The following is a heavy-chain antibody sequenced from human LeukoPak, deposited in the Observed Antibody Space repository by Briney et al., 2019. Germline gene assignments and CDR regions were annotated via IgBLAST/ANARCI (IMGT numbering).Heavy chain of an antibody. V-gene: IGHV3-7*01. J-gene: IGHJ4*02. CDR3: ARDSGFSGTQRGEY. Sequence: GGSLRLSCAASGFTFSSYWMSWVRQAPGKGLEWVANIKQDGSEKYYVDSVKGRCTISRDNAKNSLYLQMNSLRAEDTAVYYCARDSGFSGTQRGEYWGQGTLVTVSS. D-gene: IGHD3/OR15-3a*01. CDR2: IKQDGSEK. CDR1: GFTFSSYW.